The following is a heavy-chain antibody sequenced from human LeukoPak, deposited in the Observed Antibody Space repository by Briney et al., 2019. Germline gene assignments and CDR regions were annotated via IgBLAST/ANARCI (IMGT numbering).Heavy chain of an antibody. D-gene: IGHD6-19*01. Sequence: ASVKVSCKVSGYTLTELSMHWVRQAPGKGLEWMGGFDPGDGETIYAQKFQGRVTMTEDTSTDTAYMELSSLRSEDTAVYYCATFSQWLVSPGDAFDIWGQGTMVTVSS. CDR2: FDPGDGET. V-gene: IGHV1-24*01. CDR3: ATFSQWLVSPGDAFDI. CDR1: GYTLTELS. J-gene: IGHJ3*02.